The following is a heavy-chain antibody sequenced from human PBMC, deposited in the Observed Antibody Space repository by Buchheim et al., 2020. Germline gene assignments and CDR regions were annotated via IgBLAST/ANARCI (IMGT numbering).Heavy chain of an antibody. CDR3: SMMNTFDF. CDR2: IKQDGSVK. V-gene: IGHV3-7*01. J-gene: IGHJ3*01. CDR1: GFTFSNYC. D-gene: IGHD2/OR15-2a*01. Sequence: EVQLVESGGGLVQPGGSLTLSCAASGFTFSNYCMRWVRQAPGKGLEWVAYIKQDGSVKQYVDSVKGRFTISRDNAKNTLFLKMSSRRAEDTAVFYCSMMNTFDFWGQGT.